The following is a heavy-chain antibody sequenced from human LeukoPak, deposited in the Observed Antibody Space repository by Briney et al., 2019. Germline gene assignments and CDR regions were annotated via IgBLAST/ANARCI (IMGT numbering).Heavy chain of an antibody. V-gene: IGHV3-23*01. Sequence: GGSLRLSCAASGFTSSSYGMHWVRQAPGKGLEWVSGLDNNGDNTYYADSVKGRFTISRDNSKNTLYLQMNSLRAEDTAVYYCAKGRITMIVDDWYFDLWGRGTLVTVSS. CDR3: AKGRITMIVDDWYFDL. J-gene: IGHJ2*01. CDR1: GFTSSSYG. CDR2: LDNNGDNT. D-gene: IGHD3-22*01.